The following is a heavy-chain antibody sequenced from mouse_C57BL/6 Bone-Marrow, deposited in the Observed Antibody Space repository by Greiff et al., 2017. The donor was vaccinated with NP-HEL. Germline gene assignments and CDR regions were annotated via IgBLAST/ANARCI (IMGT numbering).Heavy chain of an antibody. J-gene: IGHJ3*01. CDR2: IDPEDGDT. V-gene: IGHV14-1*01. Sequence: VQLQQPGAELVKPGASVKLSCKASGYTFTSYWMHWVKQRPGRGLEWIGRIDPEDGDTEYAPKFQGKATMTADTSSNTAYLQLSSLTSEDTAVYYCTTGIDGGFAYWGQGTLVTVSA. D-gene: IGHD2-3*01. CDR3: TTGIDGGFAY. CDR1: GYTFTSYW.